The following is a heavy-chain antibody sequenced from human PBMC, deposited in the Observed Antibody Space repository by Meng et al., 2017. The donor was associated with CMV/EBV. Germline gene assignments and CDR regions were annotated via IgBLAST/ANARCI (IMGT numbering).Heavy chain of an antibody. D-gene: IGHD3-10*01. Sequence: GGSLRLSCAASGFILTDHYMDWVRQAPGKGLEWVGRIKNKHNGYTTEYAASVKGRFIISREDLKNSVFLQMYSLKTEDTAVYYCVRGVSMVREGHYYYYNDMDVWGRGTTVTVSS. CDR3: VRGVSMVREGHYYYYNDMDV. J-gene: IGHJ6*02. CDR1: GFILTDHY. V-gene: IGHV3-72*01. CDR2: IKNKHNGYTT.